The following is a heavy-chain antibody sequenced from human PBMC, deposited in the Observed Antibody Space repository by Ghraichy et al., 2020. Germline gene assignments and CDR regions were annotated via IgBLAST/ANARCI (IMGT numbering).Heavy chain of an antibody. CDR1: GFTFDDYT. D-gene: IGHD4-17*01. V-gene: IGHV3-43*01. Sequence: GGSLRLSCAASGFTFDDYTMHWVRQAPGKGLEWVSLISWDGGSTYYADSVKGRFTISRDNSKNSLYLQMNSLRTEDTALYYCAKPKGTTVTTYFDYWGQGTLVTVSS. CDR2: ISWDGGST. J-gene: IGHJ4*02. CDR3: AKPKGTTVTTYFDY.